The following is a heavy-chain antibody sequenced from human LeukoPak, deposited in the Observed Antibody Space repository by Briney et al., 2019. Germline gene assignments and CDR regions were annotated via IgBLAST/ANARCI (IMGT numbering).Heavy chain of an antibody. D-gene: IGHD3-22*01. J-gene: IGHJ4*02. CDR2: IYTSGST. CDR1: GGSISSYY. V-gene: IGHV4-4*07. Sequence: PSETLSLTCTVSGGSISSYYWSWIRQPAGKGLEWIGRIYTSGSTNYNPSLKSRVTMSVDTSKNQFSLKLSSVTAADTAVYYCARNYYDSSGYKYAFDYWGQGTLVTVPS. CDR3: ARNYYDSSGYKYAFDY.